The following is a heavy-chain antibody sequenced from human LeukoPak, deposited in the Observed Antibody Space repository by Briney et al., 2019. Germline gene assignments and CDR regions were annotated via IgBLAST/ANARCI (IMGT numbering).Heavy chain of an antibody. J-gene: IGHJ4*02. CDR3: TTDLAAMIRAVDY. Sequence: RAGGSLRLSCAASGFTFRNAWMGWVRQAPGEGLEWVGRIKSKTDGGTTDYTAPVRGRFTISRGDSKNTLYLQMNSLKTEDTAVYYCTTDLAAMIRAVDYWGQGTLVTVSS. CDR1: GFTFRNAW. CDR2: IKSKTDGGTT. V-gene: IGHV3-15*01. D-gene: IGHD5-18*01.